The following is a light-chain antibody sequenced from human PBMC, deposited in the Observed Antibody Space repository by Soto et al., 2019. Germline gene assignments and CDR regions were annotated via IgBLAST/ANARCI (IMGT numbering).Light chain of an antibody. CDR3: QQYNTWPLT. Sequence: EPVMTQSPATLSVSPGERPTLSCRASQSVSSNLAWYQQKPGQAPRLPTYVASTRATGIQARFSGSGSGTEFTLTISSLQSEDFAVYYCQQYNTWPLTFGPGTKVDIK. CDR2: VAS. V-gene: IGKV3-15*01. CDR1: QSVSSN. J-gene: IGKJ3*01.